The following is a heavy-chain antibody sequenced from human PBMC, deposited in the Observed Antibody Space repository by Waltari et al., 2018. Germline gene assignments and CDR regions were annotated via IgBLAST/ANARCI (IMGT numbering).Heavy chain of an antibody. D-gene: IGHD5-12*01. J-gene: IGHJ6*02. CDR2: ISQVGSNK. V-gene: IGHV3-30*03. Sequence: QVQLVESGGGVVQPGRSLRLSCAASGFTFSKYGMHWVRQAPGKGLEWVAVISQVGSNKYYADPVKGRFTISRDNSKGTLYLQMTSLRAEDTAVYYCLANPRGYSGYDLAYGMDVWGQGTTVAVSS. CDR1: GFTFSKYG. CDR3: LANPRGYSGYDLAYGMDV.